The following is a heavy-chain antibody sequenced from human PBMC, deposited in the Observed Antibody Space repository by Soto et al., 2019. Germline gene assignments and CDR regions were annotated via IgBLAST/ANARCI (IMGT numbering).Heavy chain of an antibody. CDR1: GYIFTNYY. D-gene: IGHD4-4*01. Sequence: ASVKVSCKASGYIFTNYYIHWVRQAPGQGLEWMAIINPSGGSTNYAQKFQGRVTLARDTFTNTVYMELSSLRSDDTAVYYCARAYYSNYDWFDPWGQGTLVTVSS. CDR2: INPSGGST. CDR3: ARAYYSNYDWFDP. J-gene: IGHJ5*02. V-gene: IGHV1-46*01.